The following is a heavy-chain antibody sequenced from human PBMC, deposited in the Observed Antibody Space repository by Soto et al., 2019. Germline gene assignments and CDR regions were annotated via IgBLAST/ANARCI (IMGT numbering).Heavy chain of an antibody. D-gene: IGHD3-10*02. V-gene: IGHV1-2*04. J-gene: IGHJ4*02. CDR2: INPNSGGT. Sequence: GASVKVSCKASGYTFTGYYMHWVRQAPGQGLEWMGWINPNSGGTNYAQKFQGWVTMTRDTSISTAYMELSRLRSDDTAVYYCARGVRIVWATLTSFDYWGQGTLVTVS. CDR1: GYTFTGYY. CDR3: ARGVRIVWATLTSFDY.